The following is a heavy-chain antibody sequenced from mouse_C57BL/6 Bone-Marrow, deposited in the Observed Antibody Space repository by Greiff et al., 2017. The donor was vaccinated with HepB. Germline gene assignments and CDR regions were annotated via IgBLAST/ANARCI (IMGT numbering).Heavy chain of an antibody. V-gene: IGHV14-1*01. Sequence: VQLQQSGAELVRPGASVKLSCTASGFNIKDYYMHWVKQRPEQGLEWIGRIDPEDGDTEYAPKFQGKATITADTSSNTAYLQLSSLTSEDTAIYYCARSDTTVVNYWGQGTTLTVSS. CDR2: IDPEDGDT. CDR1: GFNIKDYY. CDR3: ARSDTTVVNY. D-gene: IGHD1-1*01. J-gene: IGHJ2*01.